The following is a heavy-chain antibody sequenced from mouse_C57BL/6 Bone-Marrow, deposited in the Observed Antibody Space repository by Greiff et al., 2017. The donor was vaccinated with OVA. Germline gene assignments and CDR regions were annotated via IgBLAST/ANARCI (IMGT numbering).Heavy chain of an antibody. CDR2: IYPRSGNT. D-gene: IGHD1-1*01. CDR3: ARHYYGSRDYAMDY. CDR1: GYTFTSYG. J-gene: IGHJ4*01. V-gene: IGHV1-81*01. Sequence: LQQSGAELARPGASVKLSCKASGYTFTSYGISWVKQGTGQGLEWIGEIYPRSGNTYYNEKFKGKATLTADQSSSTAYMELRSLTSEDSAVYFCARHYYGSRDYAMDYWGQGTSVTVSS.